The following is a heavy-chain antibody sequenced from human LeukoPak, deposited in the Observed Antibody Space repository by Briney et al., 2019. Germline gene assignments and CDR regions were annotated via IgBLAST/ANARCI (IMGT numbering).Heavy chain of an antibody. CDR3: AKTFAS. V-gene: IGHV3-21*01. Sequence: GGSLRLSCVASGFTFTSSDFNWIRQAPGKGLEWLSTITRSGSNLYYADSVKGRFTTSRDDAKDSVYLQMESLRVEDTAIYYWAKTFASWGQGTLVTVSS. CDR2: ITRSGSNL. J-gene: IGHJ4*02. CDR1: GFTFTSSD.